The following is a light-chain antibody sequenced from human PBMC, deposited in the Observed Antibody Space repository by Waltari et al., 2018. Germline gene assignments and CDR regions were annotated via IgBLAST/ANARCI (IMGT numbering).Light chain of an antibody. J-gene: IGLJ2*01. CDR3: SSYSGSNKLV. CDR1: TSDVGGYNS. Sequence: QSALTHPPSASGSPGQSVTIPCTGTTSDVGGYNSFSWYQQHPGKAPKLMIYEVTKRPSGVPDRFSGSKSGNTASLTVSGLQAEDETDYYCSSYSGSNKLVFGGGTKLTVL. V-gene: IGLV2-8*01. CDR2: EVT.